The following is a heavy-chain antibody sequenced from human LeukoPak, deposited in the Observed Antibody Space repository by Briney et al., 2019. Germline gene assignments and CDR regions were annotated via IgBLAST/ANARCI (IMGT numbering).Heavy chain of an antibody. CDR1: GFTFNRYG. V-gene: IGHV3-30*03. J-gene: IGHJ4*02. CDR3: ARGRGQWLAGLWSGKYEFDY. D-gene: IGHD3-10*02. Sequence: GRSLRLSCAASGFTFNRYGMHWVRQAPGKGLEWVAVIASDGRDKHYVDSVKGRFTISRENSKNTLYLQMNSLRAEDTAVYYCARGRGQWLAGLWSGKYEFDYWGQGTLVTVSS. CDR2: IASDGRDK.